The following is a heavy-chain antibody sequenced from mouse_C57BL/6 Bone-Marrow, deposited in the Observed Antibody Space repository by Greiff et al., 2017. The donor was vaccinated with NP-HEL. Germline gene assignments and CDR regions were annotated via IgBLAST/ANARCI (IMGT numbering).Heavy chain of an antibody. Sequence: QVQLQQSGPGLVQPSQSLSITCTVSGFSLTSYGVHWVRQSPGKGLEWLGVIWRGGSTDYNAAFMSRLSITKDNSKSQVFFKMNSRQADDTAIYYGAPVYYYGSSHHWYFDVWGTGTTVTVSS. J-gene: IGHJ1*03. CDR1: GFSLTSYG. D-gene: IGHD1-1*01. V-gene: IGHV2-5*01. CDR2: IWRGGST. CDR3: APVYYYGSSHHWYFDV.